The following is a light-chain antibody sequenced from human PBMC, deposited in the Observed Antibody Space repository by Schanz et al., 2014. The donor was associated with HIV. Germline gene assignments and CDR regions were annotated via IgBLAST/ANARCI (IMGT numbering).Light chain of an antibody. CDR3: QQYNNWPPWT. Sequence: DIQMTQSPSTLSASVGDRVSITCRASQSISSWLAWYQQKPGKAPKVLIYAASTLQSGVPSRFSGSGSGTYFTLTISSLQSEDFAVYYCQQYNNWPPWTXGQGTKVEIK. J-gene: IGKJ1*01. CDR1: QSISSW. CDR2: AAS. V-gene: IGKV1-5*01.